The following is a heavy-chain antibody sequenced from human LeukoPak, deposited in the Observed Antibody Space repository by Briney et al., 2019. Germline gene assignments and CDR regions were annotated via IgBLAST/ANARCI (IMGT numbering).Heavy chain of an antibody. CDR2: ISGSGGST. Sequence: GGPLRLSCAASGFPFSSYAMSWVRQAPGKGLEWVSAISGSGGSTYYADSVKGRFTISRDNSKNTLYLQMNSLRAEDTAVYYCAKYTGRVVITTGKDYWGQGTLVTVSS. D-gene: IGHD3-22*01. V-gene: IGHV3-23*01. J-gene: IGHJ4*02. CDR3: AKYTGRVVITTGKDY. CDR1: GFPFSSYA.